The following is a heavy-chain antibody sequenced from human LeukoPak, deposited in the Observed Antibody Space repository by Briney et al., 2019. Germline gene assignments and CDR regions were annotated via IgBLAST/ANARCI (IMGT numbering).Heavy chain of an antibody. CDR1: GFTFGDYA. CDR2: IRSKAYGGTT. CDR3: SKWVRFGEFYDY. V-gene: IGHV3-49*04. J-gene: IGHJ4*02. D-gene: IGHD3-10*01. Sequence: GGSLRLSCTASGFTFGDYAMSWVRQAPGKGLEWVGFIRSKAYGGTTEYAASVKGRFTISRDDSKGIAYLQMNSLKTEDTAVYYCSKWVRFGEFYDYWGQGTLVTVSS.